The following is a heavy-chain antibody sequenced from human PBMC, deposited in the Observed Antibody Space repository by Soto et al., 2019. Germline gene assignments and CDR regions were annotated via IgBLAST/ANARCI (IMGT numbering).Heavy chain of an antibody. Sequence: GASVKVSCKASGYTFTSYAMHWVRQAPGQRLEWMGWINAGNGNTKYSQKFQGRVTITRDTSASTAYMELSSLRSEDTAVYYCARVVRRLEYFQHWGQGTLVTVSS. CDR3: ARVVRRLEYFQH. J-gene: IGHJ1*01. D-gene: IGHD2-8*01. CDR2: INAGNGNT. V-gene: IGHV1-3*01. CDR1: GYTFTSYA.